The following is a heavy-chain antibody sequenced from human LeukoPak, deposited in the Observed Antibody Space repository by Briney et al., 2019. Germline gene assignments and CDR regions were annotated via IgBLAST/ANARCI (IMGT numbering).Heavy chain of an antibody. CDR1: GFTFSSYA. V-gene: IGHV3-23*01. CDR3: AKDSGTYYKAFDY. J-gene: IGHJ4*02. CDR2: ISATGGST. D-gene: IGHD1-26*01. Sequence: GGSLRLSCAASGFTFSSYAMTWVRQAPGKGLEWVSTISATGGSTYYADSVKGRLTISKDNSKNTLYLQMNSLRAEDTAVYFCAKDSGTYYKAFDYWGQGTLVTVSS.